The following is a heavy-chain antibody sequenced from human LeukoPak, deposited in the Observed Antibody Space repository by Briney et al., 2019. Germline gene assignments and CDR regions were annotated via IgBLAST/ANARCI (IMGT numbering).Heavy chain of an antibody. D-gene: IGHD3-10*01. CDR3: ASYGSGSP. CDR1: GGTFSSYA. Sequence: SVKVSCKASGGTFSSYAVSWVRQAPGQGLEWMGRIIPILGIANYAQKFQGRVTITADKSTSTAYMELSSLRSEDTAVYYCASYGSGSPWGQGTLVTVSS. CDR2: IIPILGIA. J-gene: IGHJ5*02. V-gene: IGHV1-69*04.